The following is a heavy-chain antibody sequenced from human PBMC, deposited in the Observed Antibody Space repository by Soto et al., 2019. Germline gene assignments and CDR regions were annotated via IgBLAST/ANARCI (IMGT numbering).Heavy chain of an antibody. J-gene: IGHJ4*02. Sequence: GPPGWSLRLSCAASGLTFSSYWMHWVRQAPGKGLVWVSRINSDGSSTNYADSVKGRFTISRDNAKNTLYLQMNSLRAEDTAVYYCAQRQSGWYVYWGQGTLVTVSS. CDR2: INSDGSST. D-gene: IGHD6-19*01. V-gene: IGHV3-74*01. CDR1: GLTFSSYW. CDR3: AQRQSGWYVY.